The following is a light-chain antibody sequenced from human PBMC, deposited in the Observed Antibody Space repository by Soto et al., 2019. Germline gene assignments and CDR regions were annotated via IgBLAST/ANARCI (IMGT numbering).Light chain of an antibody. CDR1: QSVSSS. CDR2: DAS. Sequence: EIVLTQSPATLSLSPGETATLSCRASQSVSSSLAWYQQKPGQTPRLLIYDASNRATGIPARFSGSGSGTDFPLTVSSLEPEDFAFYYCQQRSSWPLTFGGGTKVEIK. J-gene: IGKJ4*01. CDR3: QQRSSWPLT. V-gene: IGKV3-11*01.